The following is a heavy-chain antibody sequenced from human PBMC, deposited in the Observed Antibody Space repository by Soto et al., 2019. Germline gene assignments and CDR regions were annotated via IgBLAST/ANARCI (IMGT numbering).Heavy chain of an antibody. CDR1: GGSISSGDYY. CDR3: ARDWGGSSWSPAEYFQH. D-gene: IGHD6-13*01. V-gene: IGHV4-30-4*01. Sequence: SETLSLTCTVSGGSISSGDYYWSWICQPPGKGLEWIGYIYYSGSTYYNPSLKSRVTISVDTSKNQFSLKLSSVTAADTAVYYCARDWGGSSWSPAEYFQHWGQGTLVTVSS. J-gene: IGHJ1*01. CDR2: IYYSGST.